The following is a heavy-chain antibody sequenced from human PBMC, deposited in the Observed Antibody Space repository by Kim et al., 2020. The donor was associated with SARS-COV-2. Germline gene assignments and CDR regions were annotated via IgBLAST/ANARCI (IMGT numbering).Heavy chain of an antibody. J-gene: IGHJ4*02. Sequence: KSRFTMSRDNAKKSLYLRMNSHRAEDTAVYYCARGPANRYCSSTSCYFDYWGQGTLVTVSS. V-gene: IGHV3-11*06. D-gene: IGHD2-2*01. CDR3: ARGPANRYCSSTSCYFDY.